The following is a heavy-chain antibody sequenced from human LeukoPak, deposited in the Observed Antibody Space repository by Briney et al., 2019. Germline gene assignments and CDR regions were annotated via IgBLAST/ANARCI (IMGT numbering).Heavy chain of an antibody. CDR2: ISSSGSYI. V-gene: IGHV3-48*03. D-gene: IGHD6-13*01. Sequence: PGGSLRPSCTASGFAFSIYEMDWVRQAPRKGLEWVSYISSSGSYIQYAESVKGRFTISRDNAEKSLFLQMNSPRDEDTAVYYCARDPGYSSTGVDAFDIWGRGTMVTVSS. CDR3: ARDPGYSSTGVDAFDI. CDR1: GFAFSIYE. J-gene: IGHJ3*02.